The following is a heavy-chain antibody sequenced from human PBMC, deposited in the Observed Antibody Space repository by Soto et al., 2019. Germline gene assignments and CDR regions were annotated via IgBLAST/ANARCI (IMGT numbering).Heavy chain of an antibody. V-gene: IGHV1-2*02. CDR1: GYTFNGYY. D-gene: IGHD2-15*01. J-gene: IGHJ5*02. CDR3: ARARVAATRPWFDP. Sequence: QVQLVQSGAEVKKPGASVKVSCKASGYTFNGYYINWVRQAPGQGLEWMGWMNPNNGDAKYAPKFQGRVTMTRDTSTTTAYLELTRLSSDDTATFYCARARVAATRPWFDPWGQGTLVSVSS. CDR2: MNPNNGDA.